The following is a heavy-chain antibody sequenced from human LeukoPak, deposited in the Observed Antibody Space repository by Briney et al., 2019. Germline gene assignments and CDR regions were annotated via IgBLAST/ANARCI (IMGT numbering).Heavy chain of an antibody. D-gene: IGHD3-22*01. V-gene: IGHV3-30*18. J-gene: IGHJ4*02. Sequence: GGSLRPSCAASGLSFGFYAMSWVRQAPGEGLEWVAVISYDGSNKYYADSVKGRFTISRDNSKNTLYLQMNSLRAEDTAVYYCAKDFWHYYDSSGPSFDYWGQGTLVTVSS. CDR1: GLSFGFYA. CDR3: AKDFWHYYDSSGPSFDY. CDR2: ISYDGSNK.